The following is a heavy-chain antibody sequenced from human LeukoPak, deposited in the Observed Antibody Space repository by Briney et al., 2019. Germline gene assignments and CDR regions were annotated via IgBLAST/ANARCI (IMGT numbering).Heavy chain of an antibody. CDR1: GFTSSGNW. CDR2: IDQDGSGK. CDR3: ARDARYYHDSSGYY. J-gene: IGHJ4*02. V-gene: IGHV3-7*01. Sequence: PGGSLRLSCAASGFTSSGNWMSWVRQAPGKGLEWLANIDQDGSGKYYMDSVKGRFTISRDNAKNSLYLQMNSLRAEDTAVYYCARDARYYHDSSGYYWGQGTLVTVSS. D-gene: IGHD3-22*01.